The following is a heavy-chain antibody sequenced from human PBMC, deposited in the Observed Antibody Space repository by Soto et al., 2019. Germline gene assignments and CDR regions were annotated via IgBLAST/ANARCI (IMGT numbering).Heavy chain of an antibody. J-gene: IGHJ4*02. CDR1: GYTFTSYG. Sequence: GASVKVSCKASGYTFTSYGISWVRQAPGQGLEWMGWISAYNGNTNYAQKLQGRVTMTTDTSTSTAYMELRSLRSNDTAVYYCAREAGHYRGYDPTGNLDYWGQGTLVTVSS. CDR3: AREAGHYRGYDPTGNLDY. D-gene: IGHD5-12*01. V-gene: IGHV1-18*01. CDR2: ISAYNGNT.